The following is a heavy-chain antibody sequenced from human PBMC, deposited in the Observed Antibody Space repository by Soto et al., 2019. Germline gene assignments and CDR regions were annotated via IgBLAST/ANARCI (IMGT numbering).Heavy chain of an antibody. CDR1: GFTFSNYG. CDR2: ISSSSDTI. CDR3: ARSSFQAIDY. D-gene: IGHD3-16*02. V-gene: IGHV3-48*01. Sequence: EVQLVESGGDLVQPGGSLRLSCAASGFTFSNYGMNWVRQAPGKGLESVSYISSSSDTIYHADSVKGRFAISRDNAKNSLYLQMNSLRAEDTAVYYCARSSFQAIDYWGQGILVTVSS. J-gene: IGHJ4*02.